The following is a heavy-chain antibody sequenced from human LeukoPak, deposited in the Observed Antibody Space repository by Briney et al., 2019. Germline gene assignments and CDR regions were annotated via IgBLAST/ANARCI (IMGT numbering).Heavy chain of an antibody. V-gene: IGHV1-46*01. J-gene: IGHJ6*03. CDR1: GYTFTRYY. CDR3: ARAASWSPIGDSYYYMDV. D-gene: IGHD6-13*01. CDR2: INSSGGST. Sequence: ASVKVSCKTSGYTFTRYYMHWLRQAPGQGLEWMGVINSSGGSTSYAQKFQGRVTMTRDTSTSTVYMELSSLRSEDTAVYYCARAASWSPIGDSYYYMDVWGKGTTVTISS.